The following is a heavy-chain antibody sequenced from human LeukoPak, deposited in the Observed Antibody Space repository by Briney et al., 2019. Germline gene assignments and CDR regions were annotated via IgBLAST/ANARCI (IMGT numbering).Heavy chain of an antibody. V-gene: IGHV4-4*07. Sequence: PSETLSLTCTVSGGSISSYYWSWIRQPAGKGLEWIGRMYTSGSTNYNPSLKSRVTMSVDTSKNQFSLKLSSVTAADTAVYYCASAPYYYDSSGYWSDWGQGTLVTVSS. D-gene: IGHD3-22*01. J-gene: IGHJ4*02. CDR3: ASAPYYYDSSGYWSD. CDR2: MYTSGST. CDR1: GGSISSYY.